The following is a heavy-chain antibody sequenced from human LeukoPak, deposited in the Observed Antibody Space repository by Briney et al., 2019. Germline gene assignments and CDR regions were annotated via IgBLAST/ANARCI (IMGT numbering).Heavy chain of an antibody. CDR2: IYYSGST. CDR3: DV. J-gene: IGHJ6*03. Sequence: PSEILSLTCTVSGGSISNYYWSWIRQPPGKGLEWIGYIYYSGSTNYSPSLKSRVTISVDTSKNTAVYYCARGSSSKYYSYYMDVWGKGTTVTVSS. D-gene: IGHD6-6*01. CDR1: GGSISNYY. V-gene: IGHV4-59*01.